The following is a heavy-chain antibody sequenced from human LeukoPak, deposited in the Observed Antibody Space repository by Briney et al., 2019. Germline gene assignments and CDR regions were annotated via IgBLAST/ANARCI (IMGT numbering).Heavy chain of an antibody. Sequence: GASVKVSCKASGYTFTSYGISWVRHAPGQGLEWMGWISAYNGNTNYAQEVQGRVTMTTDTSTSTAYMELSSLRSEDTAVYYCARDPDDSSGYYRWGQGTLVTVSS. CDR3: ARDPDDSSGYYR. D-gene: IGHD3-22*01. V-gene: IGHV1-18*01. J-gene: IGHJ5*02. CDR1: GYTFTSYG. CDR2: ISAYNGNT.